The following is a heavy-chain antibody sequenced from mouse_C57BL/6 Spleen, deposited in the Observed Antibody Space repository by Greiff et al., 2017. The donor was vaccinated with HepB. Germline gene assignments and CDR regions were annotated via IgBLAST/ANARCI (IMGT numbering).Heavy chain of an antibody. Sequence: EVKLVESGGGLVKPGGSLKLSCAASGFTFSDYGMHWVRQAPEKGLEWVAYISSGSSTIYYADTVKGRFTISRDNAKNTLFLQMTSLRSEDTAMYYCARWGNWDGGYYFDYWGQGTTLTVSS. CDR2: ISSGSSTI. D-gene: IGHD4-1*01. V-gene: IGHV5-17*01. CDR3: ARWGNWDGGYYFDY. CDR1: GFTFSDYG. J-gene: IGHJ2*01.